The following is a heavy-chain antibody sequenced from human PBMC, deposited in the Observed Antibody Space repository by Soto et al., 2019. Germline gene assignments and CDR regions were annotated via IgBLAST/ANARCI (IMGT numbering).Heavy chain of an antibody. J-gene: IGHJ6*02. CDR2: IYSGGST. V-gene: IGHV3-53*04. Sequence: GGSLRLSCAASGFTFSSYAMNWVRQAPGKGLEWVSIIYSGGSTYYADSVKGRFTISRHNSKNTLYLQMNSLRAEDTAVYYCARDSGGSGLGGVWGQGTTVTVSS. CDR1: GFTFSSYA. CDR3: ARDSGGSGLGGV. D-gene: IGHD3-10*01.